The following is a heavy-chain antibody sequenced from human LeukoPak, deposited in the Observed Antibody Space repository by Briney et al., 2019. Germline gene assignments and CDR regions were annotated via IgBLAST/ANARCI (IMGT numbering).Heavy chain of an antibody. Sequence: GGSLRLSCAASGFTFSSYSMNWVRQAPGKGLEWVSSISPSSNYIYYADSLKGRFTISRDNAKNSLYLQMNSLRAEDTAIYYCARELSTSGWHALDYWGQGTQVTVSS. J-gene: IGHJ4*02. CDR1: GFTFSSYS. D-gene: IGHD6-19*01. CDR3: ARELSTSGWHALDY. CDR2: ISPSSNYI. V-gene: IGHV3-21*01.